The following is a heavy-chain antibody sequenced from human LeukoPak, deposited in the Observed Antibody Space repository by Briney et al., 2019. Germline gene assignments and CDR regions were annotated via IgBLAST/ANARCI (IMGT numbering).Heavy chain of an antibody. J-gene: IGHJ3*02. V-gene: IGHV3-21*01. Sequence: GGSLRLSCAASGFTFSSYSMNWVRQAPGKGLEWVSSISSSSSYIYYADSVKGRFTISRDNAKNSLYLQMNSLRAEDTAVYYCARDPLLNYCDYQEIWGQGTMVTVSS. CDR3: ARDPLLNYCDYQEI. D-gene: IGHD4-17*01. CDR1: GFTFSSYS. CDR2: ISSSSSYI.